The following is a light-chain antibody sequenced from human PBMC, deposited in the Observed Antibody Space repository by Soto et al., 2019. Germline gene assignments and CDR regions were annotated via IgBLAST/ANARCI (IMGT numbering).Light chain of an antibody. J-gene: IGKJ4*01. Sequence: DIQMTQSPSSVSASVGDRVTITCRASQAINKYLAWYQQKPGKAPNLLIYTTSSLQSGVPSRFSGSGSGTDFTRTISSLEPEDFATEYCQQGNRFPLTFGGGTKVEIK. CDR3: QQGNRFPLT. CDR2: TTS. CDR1: QAINKY. V-gene: IGKV1-12*01.